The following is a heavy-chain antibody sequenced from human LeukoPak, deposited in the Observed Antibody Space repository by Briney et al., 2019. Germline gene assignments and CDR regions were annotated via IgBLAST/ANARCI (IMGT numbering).Heavy chain of an antibody. CDR2: ISAYNGNT. CDR1: GYTFTSYG. V-gene: IGHV1-18*01. J-gene: IGHJ4*02. Sequence: GASVKVSCKASGYTFTSYGISWVRQAPGQGLEWMGWISAYNGNTNYAQKLQGRVTMTTDTSTSTAYMKQRSLRSDDTAVYYCARGPTYYYDSSGYADDYWGQGTLVTVSS. D-gene: IGHD3-22*01. CDR3: ARGPTYYYDSSGYADDY.